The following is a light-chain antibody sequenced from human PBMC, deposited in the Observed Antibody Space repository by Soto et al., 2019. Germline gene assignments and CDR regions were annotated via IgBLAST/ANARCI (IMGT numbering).Light chain of an antibody. J-gene: IGKJ4*01. CDR1: QDINTY. CDR3: QHYDNLLLT. V-gene: IGKV1-33*01. Sequence: DIQMTQSPSSLSASVGDRVTITCQASQDINTYLNWYQQKPGKAPNLLIYDASKLETGVPSRFSGGGSGTDFTFTVTSLQPEDIATYFCQHYDNLLLTFGGGTKVGL. CDR2: DAS.